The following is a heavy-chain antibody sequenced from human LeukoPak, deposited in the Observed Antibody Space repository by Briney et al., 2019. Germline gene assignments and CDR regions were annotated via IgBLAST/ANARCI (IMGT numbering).Heavy chain of an antibody. CDR2: ITGSGRST. CDR1: GFHLSNGC. D-gene: IGHD3-9*01. Sequence: GGSLRLSCAASGFHLSNGCLGWVRQAPGKGLELVSAITGSGRSTYYADSVQGRFTISRDNSKNVMYLQMNSLRVEDTAIYYCTKFSAPRDWFPEDWGQGTLVTVSS. V-gene: IGHV3-23*01. CDR3: TKFSAPRDWFPED. J-gene: IGHJ4*02.